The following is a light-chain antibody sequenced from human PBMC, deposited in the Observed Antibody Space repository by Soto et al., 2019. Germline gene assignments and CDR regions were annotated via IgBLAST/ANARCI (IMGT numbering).Light chain of an antibody. CDR3: QHYGQSQWT. CDR1: QTGSNSY. Sequence: IVLTQSPGTLSLSPGERATLSCRASQTGSNSYLAWYQHKSGQAPRLLIYGVYTRASGIPDRFSGSGSGTEFTLTITRLEPEDSAVYFCQHYGQSQWTFGQGTRWIS. J-gene: IGKJ1*01. V-gene: IGKV3-20*01. CDR2: GVY.